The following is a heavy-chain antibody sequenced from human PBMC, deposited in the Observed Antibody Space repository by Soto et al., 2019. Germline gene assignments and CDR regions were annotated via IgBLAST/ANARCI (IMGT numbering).Heavy chain of an antibody. CDR2: IYYSGST. Sequence: PSETLSLTCTVSGGSISSYYWSWIRQPPGKGLEWIGYIYYSGSTNYNPSLKSRVTISVDTSKNQFSLKLSSVTAADTAVYCCAIGGSGSYYNPYYFDYWGQGTLVTVSS. D-gene: IGHD3-10*01. CDR1: GGSISSYY. CDR3: AIGGSGSYYNPYYFDY. V-gene: IGHV4-59*01. J-gene: IGHJ4*02.